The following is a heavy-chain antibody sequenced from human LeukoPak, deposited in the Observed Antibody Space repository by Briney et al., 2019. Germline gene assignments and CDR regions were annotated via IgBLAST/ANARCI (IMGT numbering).Heavy chain of an antibody. V-gene: IGHV3-23*01. CDR3: ARGQRLPVFDF. D-gene: IGHD6-25*01. J-gene: IGHJ4*02. CDR1: GFTFSNYA. Sequence: GSLRLSCAASGFTFSNYAMSWVRQAPGKGLEWVSSISGNSVGTYYADSVRGRFTISRDYSKNTLYLQMNSLRVEDTAVYYCARGQRLPVFDFWGQGTLVTVSS. CDR2: ISGNSVGT.